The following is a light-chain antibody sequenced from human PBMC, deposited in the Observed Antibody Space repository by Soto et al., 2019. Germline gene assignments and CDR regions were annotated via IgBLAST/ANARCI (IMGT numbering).Light chain of an antibody. Sequence: EIVLTQSPGTLSLSPGERATLTCRASQSISSSYLAWYQQKPGQAPRLLMYDASSRATGIPDRFSGSGSGTDFTLTISRLEPEDYAVYYCQQYGPSPPVTFGGGNKVEIK. J-gene: IGKJ4*01. CDR3: QQYGPSPPVT. V-gene: IGKV3-20*01. CDR1: QSISSSY. CDR2: DAS.